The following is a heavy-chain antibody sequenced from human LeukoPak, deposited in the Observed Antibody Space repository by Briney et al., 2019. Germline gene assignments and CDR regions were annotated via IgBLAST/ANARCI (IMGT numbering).Heavy chain of an antibody. J-gene: IGHJ4*02. CDR1: GFTFSSYA. D-gene: IGHD6-19*01. CDR2: ISYDGSNK. V-gene: IGHV3-30-3*01. CDR3: VRVSSGWYSHLGY. Sequence: GGSLRLSCAASGFTFSSYAMHWVRRAPGKGLEWVAVISYDGSNKYCADSVKGRFTISRDNSKNTLYLQMNSLRTEDTAVYYCVRVSSGWYSHLGYWGQGTLVTVSS.